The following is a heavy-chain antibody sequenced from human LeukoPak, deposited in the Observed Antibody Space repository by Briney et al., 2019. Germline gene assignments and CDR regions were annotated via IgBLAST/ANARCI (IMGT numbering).Heavy chain of an antibody. J-gene: IGHJ4*02. Sequence: SVKVSCKASGGTFSSYAISWVRQAPGQGLEWMGRIIPILGIANYAQKFQGRVTITADKSTSTAYMELSSLRSEDTAVYYCASHYYGSGSYYNFTDYWGQGTLVTVSS. V-gene: IGHV1-69*04. CDR1: GGTFSSYA. D-gene: IGHD3-10*01. CDR2: IIPILGIA. CDR3: ASHYYGSGSYYNFTDY.